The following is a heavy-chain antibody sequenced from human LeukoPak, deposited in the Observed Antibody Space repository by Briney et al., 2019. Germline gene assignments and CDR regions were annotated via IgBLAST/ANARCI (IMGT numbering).Heavy chain of an antibody. J-gene: IGHJ4*02. Sequence: SETLSLTCTVSGGSISSYYWSWIRQPPGKGLEWIGYIYYSGSTNYNPSLKSRVTISVDTSKNQFSLKLSSVTAADTAVYYCARGPPYDFWSGRYYFDYWGQGTLVTVSS. CDR1: GGSISSYY. CDR3: ARGPPYDFWSGRYYFDY. D-gene: IGHD3-3*01. V-gene: IGHV4-59*01. CDR2: IYYSGST.